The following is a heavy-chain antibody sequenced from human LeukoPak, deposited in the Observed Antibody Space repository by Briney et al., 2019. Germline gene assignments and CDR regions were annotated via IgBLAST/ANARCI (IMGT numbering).Heavy chain of an antibody. D-gene: IGHD1-1*01. J-gene: IGHJ4*02. CDR1: GGSINSIGYY. CDR3: ASGFRGQLGYFDY. CDR2: IHYSGST. Sequence: RPSETLSLTCTVSGGSINSIGYYWGWIRPPPGKGLEWIGTIHYSGSTYYSPSLKSRVTMSVDTSKIHFSLKLSSVTAADTAVYYCASGFRGQLGYFDYWGQGTLVTVSS. V-gene: IGHV4-39*07.